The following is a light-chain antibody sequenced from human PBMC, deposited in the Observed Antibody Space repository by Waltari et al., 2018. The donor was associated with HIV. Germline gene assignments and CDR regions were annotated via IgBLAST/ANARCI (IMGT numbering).Light chain of an antibody. Sequence: QSALTQPPSASGSPGQSVTISCTGTSSDVGGYHYVSWYQQHPGKAPKVIIYEVSERPSGVPDRFSGSKSGNTASLTVSGLQAEDEADYYCSSYAGTNSPSVFGTGTRVTVL. CDR1: SSDVGGYHY. CDR2: EVS. J-gene: IGLJ1*01. CDR3: SSYAGTNSPSV. V-gene: IGLV2-8*01.